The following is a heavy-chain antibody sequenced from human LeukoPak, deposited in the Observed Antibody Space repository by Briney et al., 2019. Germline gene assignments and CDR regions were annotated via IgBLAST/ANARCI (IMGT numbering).Heavy chain of an antibody. D-gene: IGHD6-19*01. CDR1: GYSISSGYY. CDR3: ARRYSSGWSFDY. Sequence: SETMSLTCTVSGYSISSGYYWGWIRQPPGQGLEWIGSIYHSGSTYYNPSLKSRVTISVDTSKNQFSLKLSSVTAADTAVYYCARRYSSGWSFDYWGQGTLVTVSS. CDR2: IYHSGST. V-gene: IGHV4-38-2*02. J-gene: IGHJ4*02.